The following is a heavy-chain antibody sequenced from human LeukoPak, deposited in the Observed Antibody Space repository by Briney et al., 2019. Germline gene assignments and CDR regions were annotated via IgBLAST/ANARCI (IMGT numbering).Heavy chain of an antibody. D-gene: IGHD6-13*01. CDR1: GYTFTSYD. Sequence: GASVKVSCKTSGYTFTSYDINWVRQAPGQGLEWMGGIIPIFGTANYAQKFQGRVTITADESTSTAYMELSSLRSEDTAVYYCARDSEQWGQGTLVTVSS. CDR3: ARDSEQ. J-gene: IGHJ4*02. V-gene: IGHV1-69*13. CDR2: IIPIFGTA.